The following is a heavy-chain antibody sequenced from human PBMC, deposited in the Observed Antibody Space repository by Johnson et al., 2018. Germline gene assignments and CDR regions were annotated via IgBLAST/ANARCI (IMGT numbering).Heavy chain of an antibody. Sequence: EVQLVESGGGLVQPGGSLRLSCAVSGFTVITKYMTWVRQAPGKGLEWVSVMYSGGSTYYADSVKGRFTISRDNSKNTGFLQRNSLRPEETAVYYCAGGYCTNGVCYTPFYHYYMDVWGKGTTVTVSS. CDR1: GFTVITKY. V-gene: IGHV3-66*02. D-gene: IGHD2-8*01. J-gene: IGHJ6*03. CDR3: AGGYCTNGVCYTPFYHYYMDV. CDR2: MYSGGST.